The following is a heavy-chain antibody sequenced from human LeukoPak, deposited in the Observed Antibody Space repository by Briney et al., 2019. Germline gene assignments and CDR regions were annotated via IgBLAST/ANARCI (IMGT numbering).Heavy chain of an antibody. CDR1: GFNFSSYE. Sequence: GGSLRLSCAASGFNFSSYEMNWVRQAPGKGLEWVSVIYSGGSTYYADSVKGRFTISRDNSKSTLYIQMNSLRAEDTAVYYCARAKPKNMVRGLIMRRESRYYFDYWGQGTLVTVSS. D-gene: IGHD3-10*01. J-gene: IGHJ4*02. CDR3: ARAKPKNMVRGLIMRRESRYYFDY. CDR2: IYSGGST. V-gene: IGHV3-53*01.